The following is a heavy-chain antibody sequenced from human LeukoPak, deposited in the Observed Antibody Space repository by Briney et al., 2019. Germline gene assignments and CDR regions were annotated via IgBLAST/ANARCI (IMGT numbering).Heavy chain of an antibody. Sequence: GGSLRLSCAASGFTFSDYYVSWIRQAPGEGLEWVSYISSSGNTIYYADSVKGRFTISRDNAKNSLYLQMNSLRTEDTAVYYCARERKGYYDSSGYYYLGGSFDYWGQGTLVTVSS. V-gene: IGHV3-11*01. D-gene: IGHD3-22*01. J-gene: IGHJ4*02. CDR1: GFTFSDYY. CDR3: ARERKGYYDSSGYYYLGGSFDY. CDR2: ISSSGNTI.